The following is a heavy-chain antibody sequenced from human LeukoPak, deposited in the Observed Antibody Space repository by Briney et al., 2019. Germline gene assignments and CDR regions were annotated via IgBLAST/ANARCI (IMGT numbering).Heavy chain of an antibody. CDR3: ARGGITIFGVVIHFDY. V-gene: IGHV3-20*04. CDR1: ALTFDDYG. Sequence: GGSLRLSCAASALTFDDYGMSWVRQAPGKGLEWVSAINWNGGSTGYADSVKGRFTISRDNAKNSLYLQMNSLRAEDTALYYCARGGITIFGVVIHFDYWGQGTLVTVSS. D-gene: IGHD3-3*01. CDR2: INWNGGST. J-gene: IGHJ4*02.